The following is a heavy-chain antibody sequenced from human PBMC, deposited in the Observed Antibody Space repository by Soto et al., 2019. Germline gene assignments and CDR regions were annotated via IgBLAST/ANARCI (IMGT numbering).Heavy chain of an antibody. CDR2: ISGSGGST. V-gene: IGHV3-23*01. D-gene: IGHD6-13*01. CDR3: AKEQGSSWYEIDY. J-gene: IGHJ4*02. Sequence: GGSLRLSCAASGFTFGNYAVTGVRQAPGKGLEWVSTISGSGGSTYYADSVKGRFTISRDNSKNTLYLQMNSLRAEDTAVYYCAKEQGSSWYEIDYWGQGTLVTVSS. CDR1: GFTFGNYA.